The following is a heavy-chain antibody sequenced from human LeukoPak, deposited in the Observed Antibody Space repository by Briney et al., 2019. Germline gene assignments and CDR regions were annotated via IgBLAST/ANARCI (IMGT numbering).Heavy chain of an antibody. CDR2: ISPSGGST. D-gene: IGHD2-2*01. CDR1: GYTFTSNY. J-gene: IGHJ6*03. V-gene: IGHV1-46*01. Sequence: ASVKVSCKAFGYTFTSNYMHWVRQAPGQGPEWMGVISPSGGSTTYAQKFQGRVTLTRDMSTSTDYLELSSLRSDDTAVYYCARDISLIVVVPAAPYMDVWGKGTTVTISS. CDR3: ARDISLIVVVPAAPYMDV.